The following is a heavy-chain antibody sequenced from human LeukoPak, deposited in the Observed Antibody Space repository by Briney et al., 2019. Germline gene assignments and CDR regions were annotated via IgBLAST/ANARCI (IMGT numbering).Heavy chain of an antibody. CDR1: GYTLTGLS. V-gene: IGHV1-24*01. Sequence: VASVKVSCKVSGYTLTGLSMHWVRQAPGKGLEWMGGFDPEDGETIYAQKFQGRVTMTEDTSTDTAYMELSSLRSEDTAVYYCATAHYGGNYFDYWGQGTLVTVSS. CDR2: FDPEDGET. CDR3: ATAHYGGNYFDY. J-gene: IGHJ4*02. D-gene: IGHD4-23*01.